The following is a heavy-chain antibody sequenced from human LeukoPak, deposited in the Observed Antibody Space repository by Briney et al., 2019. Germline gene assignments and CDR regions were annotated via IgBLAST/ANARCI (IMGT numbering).Heavy chain of an antibody. CDR2: ISWNSETI. CDR1: GFTVSSNY. J-gene: IGHJ4*02. D-gene: IGHD6-13*01. Sequence: PGGSLRLSCAASGFTVSSNYMSWVRQAPGKGLEWVSGISWNSETIDYADSVKGRFTISRDNAKNFLYLQMNSLRAEDTALYYCAKSKAASGRQLAFDYWGQGTLVTVSS. V-gene: IGHV3-9*01. CDR3: AKSKAASGRQLAFDY.